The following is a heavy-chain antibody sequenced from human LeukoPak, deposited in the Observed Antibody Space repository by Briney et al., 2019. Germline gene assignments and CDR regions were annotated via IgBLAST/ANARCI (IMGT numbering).Heavy chain of an antibody. J-gene: IGHJ4*02. Sequence: ASVKVSCKASGYTFTSYYMHWVRQAPGQGLEWMGIINPSGGSTSYAQKFQGRVTMTRDTSTSTVYMGLSSLRSEDTAVYYCARCYCSGGGCYSGSLGNTFDYWGQGTLVTVSS. CDR2: INPSGGST. D-gene: IGHD2-15*01. V-gene: IGHV1-46*01. CDR3: ARCYCSGGGCYSGSLGNTFDY. CDR1: GYTFTSYY.